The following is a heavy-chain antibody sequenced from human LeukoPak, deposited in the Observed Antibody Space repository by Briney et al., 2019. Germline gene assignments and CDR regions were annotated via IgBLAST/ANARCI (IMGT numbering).Heavy chain of an antibody. D-gene: IGHD2-21*02. V-gene: IGHV1-2*06. Sequence: AASVKVSCKASGYTFTGYYVHWVRQAPGQGLEWVGRINPNSGDTNYAQKFQGRVTMTRDTSISTAYMELSRLRSDDTAVYYCARDYCGGDCFPDYWGQGTLITVSS. J-gene: IGHJ4*02. CDR2: INPNSGDT. CDR1: GYTFTGYY. CDR3: ARDYCGGDCFPDY.